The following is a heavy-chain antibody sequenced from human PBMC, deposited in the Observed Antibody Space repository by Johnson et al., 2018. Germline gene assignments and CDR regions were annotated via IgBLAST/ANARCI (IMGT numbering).Heavy chain of an antibody. Sequence: QVQLQESGPGLVKPSETLSLTCTVSGGSISSYYWSWIRQPPGKGLEWIGYIYYSGSTNYNPSLKSRVTISVDTSKNQFSLKLSSVTAADTAVYYCARGTAAGSDAFDIWGQGTMVTVSS. V-gene: IGHV4-59*01. CDR2: IYYSGST. D-gene: IGHD6-13*01. CDR3: ARGTAAGSDAFDI. J-gene: IGHJ3*02. CDR1: GGSISSYY.